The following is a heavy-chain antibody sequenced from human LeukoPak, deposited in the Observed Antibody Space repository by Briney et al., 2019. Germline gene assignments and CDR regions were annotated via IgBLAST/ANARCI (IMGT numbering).Heavy chain of an antibody. D-gene: IGHD3-22*01. CDR3: ARIREYYYDSSGCDY. CDR1: GGSISSSSYY. Sequence: SETLSLTCTVSGGSISSSSYYWGWIRQPPGKGLEWIGSIYYSGGTYYNPSLKSRVTISVDTSKNQFSLKLSSVTAADTAVYYCARIREYYYDSSGCDYWGQGTLVTVSS. V-gene: IGHV4-39*01. CDR2: IYYSGGT. J-gene: IGHJ4*02.